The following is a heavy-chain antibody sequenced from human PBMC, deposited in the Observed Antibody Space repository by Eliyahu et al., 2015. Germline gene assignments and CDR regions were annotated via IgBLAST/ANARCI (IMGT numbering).Heavy chain of an antibody. CDR1: GGSIDSYS. Sequence: QVHLQESGPGLVKPSETLSLTCTLSGGSIDSYSWSWIRQAPGKGLXWLGYVSDSVKTHYRPSLKSRLTISSDTSKRQVSLILSSVTTADSAVYYCARGRGYDDPQYFYYYIDVWGSGTTVTVSS. CDR3: ARGRGYDDPQYFYYYIDV. J-gene: IGHJ6*03. V-gene: IGHV4-59*13. D-gene: IGHD5-12*01. CDR2: VSDSVKT.